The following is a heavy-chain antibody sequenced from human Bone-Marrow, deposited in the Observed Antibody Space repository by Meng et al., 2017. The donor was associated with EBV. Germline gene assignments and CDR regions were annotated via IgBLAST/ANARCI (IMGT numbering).Heavy chain of an antibody. J-gene: IGHJ4*02. D-gene: IGHD3-10*01. CDR1: GGTFRSDA. CDR3: ASESGRGFTPDY. CDR2: IIPMVGAP. Sequence: VDVVEAGGEGTKSGDAVKVPRRTSGGTFRSDAVSWVRQAPGQGLEWMGGIIPMVGAPHYEQKFKGRVTIIADESTSTHSMELNSLRSEDTAMYYCASESGRGFTPDYWGQGTLVTVSS. V-gene: IGHV1-69*01.